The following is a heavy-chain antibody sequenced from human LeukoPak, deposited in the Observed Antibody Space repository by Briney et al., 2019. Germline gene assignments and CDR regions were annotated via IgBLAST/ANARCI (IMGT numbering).Heavy chain of an antibody. CDR3: ARVMVRGVISPDDAFDI. Sequence: ASVKVSCKASGYTFTGYYMHWVRQAPGQGLEWMGWINPNSGGTNYAQKFQGRVTMTRDTSISTAYMELSRLRSGDTAVYYCARVMVRGVISPDDAFDIWGQGTMVTVSS. J-gene: IGHJ3*02. CDR2: INPNSGGT. V-gene: IGHV1-2*02. CDR1: GYTFTGYY. D-gene: IGHD3-10*01.